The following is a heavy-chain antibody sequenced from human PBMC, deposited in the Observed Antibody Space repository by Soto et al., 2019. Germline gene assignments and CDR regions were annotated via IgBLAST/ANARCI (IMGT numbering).Heavy chain of an antibody. J-gene: IGHJ4*02. CDR1: GFTFSNAW. CDR3: SRHLRVLPGTNY. V-gene: IGHV3-15*01. Sequence: WGSLRLSCAASGFTFSNAWMSWVRQAPGKGLEWVGRIKSKTDGGTTDYAAPVKGRCTISREDSKNPLYLQMISLKTEDTAVYCSSRHLRVLPGTNYWRQGTLVTVSS. CDR2: IKSKTDGGTT. D-gene: IGHD2-2*01.